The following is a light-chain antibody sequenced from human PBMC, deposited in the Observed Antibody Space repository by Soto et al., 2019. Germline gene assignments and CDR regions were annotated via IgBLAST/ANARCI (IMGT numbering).Light chain of an antibody. CDR1: QDIITW. Sequence: SPASVTASVGDRVTITCRASQDIITWLAWYQQKPGKAPNLLIYTASNLQSGVPSRFSGSGSGTHFTLTISSLQPEDFGTYYCQQTDSFPITFGQGTRLEIK. CDR2: TAS. J-gene: IGKJ5*01. V-gene: IGKV1-12*01. CDR3: QQTDSFPIT.